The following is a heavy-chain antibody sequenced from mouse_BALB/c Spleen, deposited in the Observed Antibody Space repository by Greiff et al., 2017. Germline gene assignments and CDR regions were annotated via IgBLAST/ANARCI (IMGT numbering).Heavy chain of an antibody. CDR1: GYSFTSYW. D-gene: IGHD1-1*01. J-gene: IGHJ3*01. Sequence: QVQLQQSGPQLVRPGASVKISCKASGYSFTSYWMHWVKQRPGQGLEWIGMIDPSDSETRLNQKFKDKATLTVDKSSSTAYMQLSSPTSEDSAVYYCARATGSFAYWGQGTLVTVSA. CDR2: IDPSDSET. V-gene: IGHV1S127*01. CDR3: ARATGSFAY.